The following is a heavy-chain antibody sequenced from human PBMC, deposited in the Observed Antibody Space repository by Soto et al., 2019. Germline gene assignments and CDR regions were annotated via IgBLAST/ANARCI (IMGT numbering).Heavy chain of an antibody. CDR2: IYTSGST. J-gene: IGHJ3*02. CDR3: ARGDCSGGSCYWEGTNSFDI. D-gene: IGHD2-15*01. CDR1: GGSISSYY. V-gene: IGHV4-4*07. Sequence: QVQLQESGPGLVKPSETLSLTCTVSGGSISSYYWSWIRQPAGKGLEWLGRIYTSGSTNYNPSLNSRITMSVDTSKNQFSLKLSSVTAADTAVYYCARGDCSGGSCYWEGTNSFDIWGQGTMVTVSS.